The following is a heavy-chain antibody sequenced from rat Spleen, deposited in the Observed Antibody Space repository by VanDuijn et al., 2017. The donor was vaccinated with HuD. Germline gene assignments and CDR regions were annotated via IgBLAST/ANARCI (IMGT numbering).Heavy chain of an antibody. CDR2: INSAGNA. V-gene: IGHV3-3*01. CDR3: ARRGFNSMDA. CDR1: GFSLTSYHV. J-gene: IGHJ4*01. D-gene: IGHD1-4*01. Sequence: VQLKESGPGLVQPSQTLSLTCTVSGFSLTSYHVHWIRQPPGKGLEWMGYINSAGNANYNPSLKSRISISRDTSKNQFFLQVNSVTTEDTATYYCARRGFNSMDAWGQGASVTVSS.